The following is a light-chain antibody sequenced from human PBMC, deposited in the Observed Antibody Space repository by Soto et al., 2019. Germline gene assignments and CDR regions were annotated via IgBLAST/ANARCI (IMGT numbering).Light chain of an antibody. J-gene: IGKJ1*01. CDR2: GAS. V-gene: IGKV3-15*01. CDR1: QSVSSN. Sequence: EIVMTQSPATLSVSPGERATLSCRASQSVSSNLAWYQQKPGQAPRLLIYGASTRATGIPARFSGSGSGTECTLTISSLQSEDFAVYYCQQYNTWPLAFGQGTKVEIK. CDR3: QQYNTWPLA.